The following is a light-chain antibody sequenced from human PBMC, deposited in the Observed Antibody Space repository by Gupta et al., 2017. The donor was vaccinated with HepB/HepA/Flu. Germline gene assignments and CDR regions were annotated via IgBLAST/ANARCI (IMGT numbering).Light chain of an antibody. V-gene: IGKV1-39*01. CDR3: QQSDITPRS. CDR2: GAS. CDR1: QSIGTY. J-gene: IGKJ2*03. Sequence: DIQMTQSPSSLSAYVGDRVTITCRASQSIGTYLNWYQYKPGQAPKLLIYGASSLQSGVPSRFSGSGSGTDFSLSISRLQPEDFATYYFQQSDITPRSFGQGTKMEIK.